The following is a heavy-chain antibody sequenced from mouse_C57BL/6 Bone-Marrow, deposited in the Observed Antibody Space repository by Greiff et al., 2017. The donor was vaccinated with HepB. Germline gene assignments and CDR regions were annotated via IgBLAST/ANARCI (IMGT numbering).Heavy chain of an antibody. CDR2: INPSNGGT. D-gene: IGHD2-4*01. V-gene: IGHV1-53*01. Sequence: QVQLQQPGTELVKPGASVKLSCKASGYTFTSYWMHWVKQRPGQGLEWIGNINPSNGGTNYNEKFKSKATLTVDKSSSTAYMQLSSLTSEDSAVYYCARGGYDYEEYYFDDWGQGTTLTVSS. CDR1: GYTFTSYW. CDR3: ARGGYDYEEYYFDD. J-gene: IGHJ2*01.